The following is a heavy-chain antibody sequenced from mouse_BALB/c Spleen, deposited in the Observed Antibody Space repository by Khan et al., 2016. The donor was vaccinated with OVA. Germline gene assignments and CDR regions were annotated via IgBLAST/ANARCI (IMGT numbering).Heavy chain of an antibody. D-gene: IGHD2-4*01. V-gene: IGHV9-2-1*01. Sequence: QIQLVQSGPELKKPGETVKISCKASGYTFTDYSMQWVKQAPGKGLKWVGWINTETGEPTYADDFKGRVAFSLETSASTAYLQIKKLKNEDTETYFCTRHDYDRGGLYAMDYWGQGTSVTVSS. CDR2: INTETGEP. CDR1: GYTFTDYS. CDR3: TRHDYDRGGLYAMDY. J-gene: IGHJ4*01.